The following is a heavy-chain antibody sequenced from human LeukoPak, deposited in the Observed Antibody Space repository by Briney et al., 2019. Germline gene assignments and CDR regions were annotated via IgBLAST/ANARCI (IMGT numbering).Heavy chain of an antibody. Sequence: SETLSLTCAVYGGPFSGYYWSWIRQPPGKGLEWIGEINHSGSTNYNPSLKSRVTISVDTSKNQFSLKLSSVTAADTAVYYCAGMNYRGDYWGQGTLVTVSS. CDR3: AGMNYRGDY. CDR2: INHSGST. D-gene: IGHD1-7*01. V-gene: IGHV4-34*01. J-gene: IGHJ4*02. CDR1: GGPFSGYY.